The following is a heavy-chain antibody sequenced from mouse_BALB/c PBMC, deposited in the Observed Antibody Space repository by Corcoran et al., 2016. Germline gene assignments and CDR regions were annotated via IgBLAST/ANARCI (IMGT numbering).Heavy chain of an antibody. V-gene: IGHV1S34*01. D-gene: IGHD1-2*01. Sequence: LVKTGASVKISCKASGYSFTGYYMHWVKQSHGKSLERIGYISCYNGATSYNQKFKGKATFTVDTSSSTAFMQFNSLTSEDSAVYYCARITTAPYYAMDYWGQGTSVTVSS. J-gene: IGHJ4*01. CDR2: ISCYNGAT. CDR3: ARITTAPYYAMDY. CDR1: GYSFTGYY.